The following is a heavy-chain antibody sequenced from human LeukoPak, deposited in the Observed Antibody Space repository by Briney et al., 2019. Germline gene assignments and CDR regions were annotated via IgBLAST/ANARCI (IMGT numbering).Heavy chain of an antibody. D-gene: IGHD2-2*01. CDR2: ISYDGSNK. J-gene: IGHJ4*02. CDR1: GFTFSSYG. Sequence: GGSLRLSCAASGFTFSSYGMHWVRQAPGKGLEWVAVISYDGSNKYYADSVKGRFTISRDNSKNTLYLQMNSLRGEDTAVYYCARDVRDCRSASCHLFVYWGQGTLVTVSS. CDR3: ARDVRDCRSASCHLFVY. V-gene: IGHV3-30*03.